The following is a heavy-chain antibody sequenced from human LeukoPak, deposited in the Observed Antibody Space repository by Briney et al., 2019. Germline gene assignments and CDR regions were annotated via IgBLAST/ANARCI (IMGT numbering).Heavy chain of an antibody. J-gene: IGHJ3*02. V-gene: IGHV4-31*03. CDR3: ARGGYYYDSSGYWGAFDI. D-gene: IGHD3-22*01. CDR2: IYYSGST. Sequence: SQTLSLTCTVSGGSISRGGYYWSWIRQHPGKGLEWIGYIYYSGSTYYNPSLKSRVTISVDTSKNQFSLKLSSVTAADTAVYYCARGGYYYDSSGYWGAFDIWGQGTMVTVSS. CDR1: GGSISRGGYY.